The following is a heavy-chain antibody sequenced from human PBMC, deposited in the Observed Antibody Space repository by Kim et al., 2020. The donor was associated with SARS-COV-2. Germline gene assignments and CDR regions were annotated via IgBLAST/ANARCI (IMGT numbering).Heavy chain of an antibody. CDR2: T. V-gene: IGHV1-3*01. Sequence: TKDSQKFQGRVTITRDTAASTAYMELSSLRSGDTAVYYCARDLGSGADYWGQGTLVTVSS. D-gene: IGHD3-16*01. J-gene: IGHJ4*02. CDR3: ARDLGSGADY.